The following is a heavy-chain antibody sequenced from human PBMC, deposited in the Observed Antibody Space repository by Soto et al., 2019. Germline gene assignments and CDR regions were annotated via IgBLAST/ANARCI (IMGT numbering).Heavy chain of an antibody. CDR3: TRGVLA. Sequence: QVQLQESASRVVRPSQTLSVTCSVSGGSVSSGGYSWSWIRQSPGKGLEWIGFISHSGSPDYNPSHKSRVSISVDKSKNQISLELSSVTAADTAVYYCTRGVLAWGPGTLVTVSS. CDR1: GGSVSSGGYS. CDR2: ISHSGSP. D-gene: IGHD2-8*01. J-gene: IGHJ5*02. V-gene: IGHV4-30-2*06.